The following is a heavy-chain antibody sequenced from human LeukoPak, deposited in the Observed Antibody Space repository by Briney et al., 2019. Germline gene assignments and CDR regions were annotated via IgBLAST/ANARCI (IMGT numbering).Heavy chain of an antibody. J-gene: IGHJ4*02. V-gene: IGHV4-4*02. Sequence: SETLSLTCAVSGGSISSSNWWSRVRQPPGKGLEWIGEIYHSGSTNYNPSLKSRVTISVDKSKNQFSLKLSSVTAADTAVYYCAREDYDSSGYRYFNYWGQGTLVTVSS. CDR3: AREDYDSSGYRYFNY. CDR2: IYHSGST. D-gene: IGHD3-22*01. CDR1: GGSISSSNW.